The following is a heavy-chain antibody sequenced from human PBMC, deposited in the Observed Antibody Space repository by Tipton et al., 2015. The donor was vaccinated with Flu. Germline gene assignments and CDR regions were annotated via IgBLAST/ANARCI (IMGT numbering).Heavy chain of an antibody. D-gene: IGHD5-24*01. Sequence: TLSLTCTVSGASLRSSSYYWDWIRQPQGKGLEWIGSFYYDVGTYYNPSLNSRVTISVDESKNQFSLRLTSVTAADTAVYYCVRTKYGYTLSNFVYWGQGTLVTVSS. V-gene: IGHV4-39*07. CDR1: GASLRSSSYY. CDR2: FYYDVGT. CDR3: VRTKYGYTLSNFVY. J-gene: IGHJ4*02.